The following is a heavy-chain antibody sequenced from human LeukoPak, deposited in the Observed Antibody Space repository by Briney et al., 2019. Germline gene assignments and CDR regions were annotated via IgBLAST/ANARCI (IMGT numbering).Heavy chain of an antibody. Sequence: GGSLRLSCADSGFTFSSYSMNWVRQAPGRGLEWVSSISSSSSYIYYADSVKGRFTISRDNAKNSLYLQMNSLRAEDTAVYYCASEVGAAAFDIWGQGTMVTVSS. CDR3: ASEVGAAAFDI. CDR1: GFTFSSYS. CDR2: ISSSSSYI. J-gene: IGHJ3*02. V-gene: IGHV3-21*01. D-gene: IGHD1-26*01.